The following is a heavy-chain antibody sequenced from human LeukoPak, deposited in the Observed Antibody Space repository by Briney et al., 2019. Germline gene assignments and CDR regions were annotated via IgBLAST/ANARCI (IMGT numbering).Heavy chain of an antibody. J-gene: IGHJ4*02. CDR3: ARHERPIAVAGSFDF. CDR2: IYFSGTT. CDR1: GGSISTTSYY. D-gene: IGHD6-19*01. Sequence: SETLSLTCTVSGGSISTTSYYWAWIRQPPGKGLEWIGSIYFSGTTHYSPSLKSRATISVDTSKNKFSLELTSLTVADTAVYYCARHERPIAVAGSFDFWGQGTLVTVSS. V-gene: IGHV4-39*01.